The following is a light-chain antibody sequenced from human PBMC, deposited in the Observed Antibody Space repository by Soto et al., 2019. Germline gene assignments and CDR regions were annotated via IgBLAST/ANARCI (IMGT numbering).Light chain of an antibody. V-gene: IGKV3-20*01. CDR3: QQRVNWPPIT. J-gene: IGKJ5*01. CDR1: QSVSNNY. Sequence: EIVLTQSPGTLSLSPGERATLSCRASQSVSNNYLAWYQQKPGQAPRLLIYGASNRATGIPDRFSGSGSGTDFTLTISRLEPEDFAVYYCQQRVNWPPITFGQGTRLEIK. CDR2: GAS.